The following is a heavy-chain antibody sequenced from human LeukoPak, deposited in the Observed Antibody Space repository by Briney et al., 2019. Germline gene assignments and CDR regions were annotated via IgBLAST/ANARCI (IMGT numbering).Heavy chain of an antibody. D-gene: IGHD6-6*01. V-gene: IGHV5-51*01. CDR1: GYSFTNYW. J-gene: IGHJ3*02. CDR3: ARPSSSAPLDAFDI. CDR2: IYPGDSDT. Sequence: GESLKISCKASGYSFTNYWIGSERQLPGKGLEWMGIIYPGDSDTRYSPSFQGQVTLSADKSIGTAYLQWSSLKASDTAMYYCARPSSSAPLDAFDIWGQGAVVTVTS.